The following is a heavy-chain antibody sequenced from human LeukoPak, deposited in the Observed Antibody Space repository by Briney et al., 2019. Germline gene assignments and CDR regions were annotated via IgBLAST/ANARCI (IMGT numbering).Heavy chain of an antibody. CDR3: ARETDLSSGWSSQGFDY. Sequence: GGSLRLSCAASGFTVSSTCMSWVRQAPVKGLEWVSVICSAGSTYYAGSVKGRFTISRDNSNNTLFLQMDTLRAEDTAVYYCARETDLSSGWSSQGFDYWGQGTLVTVSS. D-gene: IGHD6-13*01. V-gene: IGHV3-66*01. J-gene: IGHJ4*02. CDR1: GFTVSSTC. CDR2: ICSAGST.